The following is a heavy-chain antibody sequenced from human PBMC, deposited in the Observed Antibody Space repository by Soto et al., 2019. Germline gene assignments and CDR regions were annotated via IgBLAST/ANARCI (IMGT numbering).Heavy chain of an antibody. J-gene: IGHJ4*02. CDR2: ISYDGSNK. V-gene: IGHV3-30-3*01. Sequence: GGSLRLSCAASGFTFSSYAMHWVRQAPGKGLEWVAVISYDGSNKYYADSVKGRFTISRDNSKNTLYLQMNSLRAEDTAVYYCARGEGVATFDYWGQGTLVTVSS. D-gene: IGHD5-12*01. CDR3: ARGEGVATFDY. CDR1: GFTFSSYA.